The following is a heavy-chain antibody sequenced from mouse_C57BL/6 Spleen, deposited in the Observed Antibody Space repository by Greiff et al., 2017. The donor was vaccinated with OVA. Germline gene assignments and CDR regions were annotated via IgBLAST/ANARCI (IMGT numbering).Heavy chain of an antibody. CDR3: ARGTTVVAYYFDY. J-gene: IGHJ2*01. V-gene: IGHV5-16*01. D-gene: IGHD1-1*01. Sequence: EVKLVESEGGLVQPGSSMKLSCTASGFTFSDYYMAWVRQVPEKGLEWVANLNYDGSSTYYLDSLKSRFIISRDNAKNILYLQMSSLKSDDTATYYCARGTTVVAYYFDYWGQGTTLTVSS. CDR1: GFTFSDYY. CDR2: LNYDGSST.